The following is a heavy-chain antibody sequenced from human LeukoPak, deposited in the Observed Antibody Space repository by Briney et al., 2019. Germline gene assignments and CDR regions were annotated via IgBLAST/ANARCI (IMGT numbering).Heavy chain of an antibody. CDR1: GGSFSGYY. J-gene: IGHJ4*02. CDR2: INHSGST. CDR3: ARRRYSYGSNSDY. Sequence: SETLSLTCAVYGGSFSGYYWSWIRQPPGKGLEWIGEINHSGSTNYNPSLTSRVTISVDTSKNQFSLKLSSVTAADTAVYYCARRRYSYGSNSDYWGQGTLVTVSS. V-gene: IGHV4-34*01. D-gene: IGHD5-18*01.